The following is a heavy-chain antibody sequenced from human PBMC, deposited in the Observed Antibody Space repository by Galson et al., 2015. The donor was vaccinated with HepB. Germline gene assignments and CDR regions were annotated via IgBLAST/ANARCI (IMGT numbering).Heavy chain of an antibody. V-gene: IGHV1-18*01. CDR2: ISAYNDDT. J-gene: IGHJ5*02. CDR3: ARHTWESGSYWLDP. D-gene: IGHD1-26*01. Sequence: SVKVSCKASGYNFTSYGISWVRQAPGQGLEWMGWISAYNDDTNYVHKLRGRLTLTTDTSANEFSLKLSSVTAADTAVYYCARHTWESGSYWLDPWGQGTPVIVSS. CDR1: GYNFTSYG.